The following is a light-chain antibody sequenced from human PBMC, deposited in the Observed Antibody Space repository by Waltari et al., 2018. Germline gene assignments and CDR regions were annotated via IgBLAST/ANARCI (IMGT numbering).Light chain of an antibody. J-gene: IGLJ3*02. V-gene: IGLV7-46*01. CDR3: MLSYSGVCM. CDR1: IGPVTSGHH. CDR2: DTD. Sequence: QAVVTQEPSLTVSPGGTVTLTCGSSIGPVTSGHHSYRFLQKPGQAPRTLIFDTDKKHSWTPARFSASLLGGKAALTLSGAQPEDEAEYFCMLSYSGVCMFGGGTQVTVL.